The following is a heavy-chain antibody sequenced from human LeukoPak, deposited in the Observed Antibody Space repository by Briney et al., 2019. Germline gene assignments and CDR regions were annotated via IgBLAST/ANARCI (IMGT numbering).Heavy chain of an antibody. J-gene: IGHJ6*03. CDR3: ARGRDNMVRGVIGINYYYYYYYMDV. Sequence: PSDTLSLTCTVSGYSINSGHWWGWIRQPPGKGLEWIGYIDYSGSIYYNPSLKSRVTMSIDTSKNQFSLKLGSVTAADTAVYYCARGRDNMVRGVIGINYYYYYYYMDVWGKGTTVTVSS. CDR2: IDYSGSI. CDR1: GYSINSGHW. V-gene: IGHV4-28*05. D-gene: IGHD3-10*01.